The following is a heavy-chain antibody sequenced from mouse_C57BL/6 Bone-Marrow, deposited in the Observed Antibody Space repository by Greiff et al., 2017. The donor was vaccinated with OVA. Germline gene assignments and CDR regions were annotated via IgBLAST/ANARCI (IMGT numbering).Heavy chain of an antibody. Sequence: VQLQQSGAELVRPGTSVKVSCKASGYAFTNYLIEWVKQRPGQGLEWIGVINPGSGGTNYNEKFKGKATLTADKSSSTAYMQLSSLTSEDSAVYFCARWNGYPYYAMDYWGQGTSVTVSS. J-gene: IGHJ4*01. CDR3: ARWNGYPYYAMDY. CDR2: INPGSGGT. CDR1: GYAFTNYL. V-gene: IGHV1-54*01. D-gene: IGHD2-2*01.